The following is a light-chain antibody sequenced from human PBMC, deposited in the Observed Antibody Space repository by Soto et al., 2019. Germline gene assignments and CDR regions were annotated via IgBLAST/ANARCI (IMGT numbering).Light chain of an antibody. CDR3: ASWDDSLNGPV. V-gene: IGLV1-47*02. J-gene: IGLJ1*01. CDR1: RSDIGTNY. CDR2: IND. Sequence: QSVLTQPPSASGTPGQRVVISCSGSRSDIGTNYVYWYQQVPGTAPKLLIYINDQRPSGVPDRYSASKSGTSASLAISGLRSEDESDYYCASWDDSLNGPVFGTGTKVTVL.